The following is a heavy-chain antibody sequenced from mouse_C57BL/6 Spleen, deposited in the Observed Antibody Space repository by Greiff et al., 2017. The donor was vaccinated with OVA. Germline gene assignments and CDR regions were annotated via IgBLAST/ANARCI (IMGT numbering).Heavy chain of an antibody. J-gene: IGHJ4*01. V-gene: IGHV1-64*01. CDR1: GYTFTSYW. D-gene: IGHD2-4*01. CDR2: IHPNSGST. Sequence: QVQLQQSGAELVKPGASVKLSCKASGYTFTSYWMPWVKQRPGQGLEWIGMIHPNSGSTNYNEKFKSKATLTVDKSSSTAYMQLSSLTSEDSAVYYCAPSYDDGGGYYYAMDYWGQGTSVTVSS. CDR3: APSYDDGGGYYYAMDY.